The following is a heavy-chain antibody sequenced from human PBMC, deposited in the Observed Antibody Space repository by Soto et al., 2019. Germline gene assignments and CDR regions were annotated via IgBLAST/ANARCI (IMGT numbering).Heavy chain of an antibody. V-gene: IGHV4-39*01. Sequence: SETQSLTCTVSGGSISSSSYYWGWIRQPPGKGLEWIGSIYYSGSTYYNPSLKSRVTISVDTSKNQFSLKLSSVTAADTAVYYCARHPLLDYWGQGTLVTVSS. CDR2: IYYSGST. J-gene: IGHJ4*02. CDR3: ARHPLLDY. D-gene: IGHD3-10*01. CDR1: GGSISSSSYY.